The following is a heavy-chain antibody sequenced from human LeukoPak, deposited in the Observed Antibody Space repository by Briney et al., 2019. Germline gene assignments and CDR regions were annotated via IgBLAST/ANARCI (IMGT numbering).Heavy chain of an antibody. Sequence: PGGSLRLSCAASGFTFSSYSMNWVRQAPGKGLEWVSYISSSSSTIYYAESVKGRFTISRDNTRNSLYLQMNSLRAEDTALYYCARMNTVLVNGLNSYYYMDVWGKGTTVTISS. J-gene: IGHJ6*03. D-gene: IGHD5-18*01. CDR3: ARMNTVLVNGLNSYYYMDV. V-gene: IGHV3-48*04. CDR1: GFTFSSYS. CDR2: ISSSSSTI.